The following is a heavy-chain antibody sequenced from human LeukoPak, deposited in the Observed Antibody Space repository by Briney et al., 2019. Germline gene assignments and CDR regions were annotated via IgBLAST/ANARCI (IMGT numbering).Heavy chain of an antibody. Sequence: GGSLRLSCEASGFTFSSYNMNWVRQAPGKGLEWVSSISSGSRYIYYADSVKGRFTISRDNAKNSLYLQMNSLRAEDTALYYCARGGSYEGAFDYWGQGTLVTVSS. CDR3: ARGGSYEGAFDY. CDR1: GFTFSSYN. CDR2: ISSGSRYI. D-gene: IGHD1-26*01. J-gene: IGHJ4*02. V-gene: IGHV3-21*01.